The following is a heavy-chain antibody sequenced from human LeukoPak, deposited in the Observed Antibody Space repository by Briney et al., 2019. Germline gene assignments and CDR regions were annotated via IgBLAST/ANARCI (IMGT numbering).Heavy chain of an antibody. CDR2: INSDGSIT. CDR3: ARDAVDTANAV. CDR1: GLTFSSHW. Sequence: GGSLRLSCAASGLTFSSHWMHWVRQAPGKGLVWVSHINSDGSITSYADSVKGRFTISRDNAKNTLYLQMNSLRAEDTAVYYCARDAVDTANAVWGQGTTVTVSS. J-gene: IGHJ6*02. V-gene: IGHV3-74*01. D-gene: IGHD5-18*01.